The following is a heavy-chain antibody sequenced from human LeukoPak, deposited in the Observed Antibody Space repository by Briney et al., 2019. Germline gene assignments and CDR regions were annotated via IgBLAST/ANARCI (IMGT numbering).Heavy chain of an antibody. V-gene: IGHV1-2*02. CDR1: GYTFTGYY. CDR2: INPNSGGT. D-gene: IGHD2-15*01. Sequence: ASVKVSCKASGYTFTGYYMHWVRQAPGQGLEWMGWINPNSGGTDYARKFQGRVTMTRDTSISTAYMELKWLGSCDTDVYYCARGGYCSSGDCFVLAAEFDYWGQGTLVTVSS. CDR3: ARGGYCSSGDCFVLAAEFDY. J-gene: IGHJ4*02.